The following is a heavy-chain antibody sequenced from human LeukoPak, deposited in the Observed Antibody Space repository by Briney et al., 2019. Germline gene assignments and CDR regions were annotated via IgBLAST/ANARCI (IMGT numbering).Heavy chain of an antibody. J-gene: IGHJ6*04. D-gene: IGHD2-8*01. CDR3: ARDEWSYGMDV. CDR1: GGSISSGGYS. CDR2: IYHNGST. Sequence: PSQTLSLTCAVSGGSISSGGYSWSWIRQPPGKGLEWIGYIYHNGSTYYNPSLKSRVTISVDRSKNQFSLKLSSVTAADTAVYYCARDEWSYGMDVWGKGTTVTVSS. V-gene: IGHV4-30-2*01.